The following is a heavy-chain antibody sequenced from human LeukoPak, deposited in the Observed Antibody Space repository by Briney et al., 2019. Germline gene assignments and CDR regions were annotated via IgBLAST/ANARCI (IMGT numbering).Heavy chain of an antibody. D-gene: IGHD3-22*01. J-gene: IGHJ4*02. CDR1: GFPFNSYA. CDR2: ISGSGGST. V-gene: IGHV3-23*01. Sequence: PGGSLRLSCAASGFPFNSYAMNWVRQAPGKGLEWVSAISGSGGSTYYADSVKGRFTISRDNSKNTLYLQMNSLRAEDSAVYYRAKDCVYYYDSSGPYYFDYWGQGTLVTASS. CDR3: AKDCVYYYDSSGPYYFDY.